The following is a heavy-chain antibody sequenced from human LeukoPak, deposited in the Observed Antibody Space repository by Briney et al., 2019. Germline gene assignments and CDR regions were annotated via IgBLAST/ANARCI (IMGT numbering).Heavy chain of an antibody. D-gene: IGHD3-3*01. V-gene: IGHV3-11*04. J-gene: IGHJ4*02. CDR3: ARRSRITIFGVVTAYFDY. CDR1: GFTFSDYY. CDR2: SSSSGSTI. Sequence: GGSLRLSCAASGFTFSDYYMSWIRKAPGKGLEWVSYSSSSGSTIYYADSVKGRFTISRDNAKNSLYLQMNSLRAEDTAVYYCARRSRITIFGVVTAYFDYRGQGTLVTVSS.